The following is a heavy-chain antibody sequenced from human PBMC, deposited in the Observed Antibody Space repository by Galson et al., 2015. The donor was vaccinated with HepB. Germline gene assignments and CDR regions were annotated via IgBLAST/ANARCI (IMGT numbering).Heavy chain of an antibody. Sequence: SLRLSCAASGFTFSNAWMSWVRQAPGKGLEWVGRIKSKTDGGTTDYAAPVKGRFTISRDDSKNTLYLQMNSLKTEDTAVYYCTTFIPVVRYLDWLLSEGVQEAWFDPWGQGTLVTVSS. J-gene: IGHJ5*02. CDR1: GFTFSNAW. V-gene: IGHV3-15*01. CDR3: TTFIPVVRYLDWLLSEGVQEAWFDP. CDR2: IKSKTDGGTT. D-gene: IGHD3-9*01.